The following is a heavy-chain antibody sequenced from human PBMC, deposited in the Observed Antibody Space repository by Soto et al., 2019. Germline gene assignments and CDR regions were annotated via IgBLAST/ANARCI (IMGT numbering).Heavy chain of an antibody. CDR1: AFSFGDYE. CDR2: INQYGKIT. V-gene: IGHV3-48*03. Sequence: GGSLRLSCSASAFSFGDYEMNWFRQAPGQGLEWVSYINQYGKITYYADSVKGRFTISRDDAKNSLFLQMDSLRAEDTALYYCARAAWSDEGWDHWGQGILVTVSS. J-gene: IGHJ4*02. D-gene: IGHD1-26*01. CDR3: ARAAWSDEGWDH.